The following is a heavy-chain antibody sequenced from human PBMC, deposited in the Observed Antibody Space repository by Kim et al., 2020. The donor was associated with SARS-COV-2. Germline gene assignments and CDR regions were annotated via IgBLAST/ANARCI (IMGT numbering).Heavy chain of an antibody. V-gene: IGHV1-2*02. Sequence: QKFQGRVTVTRDTSISTAYMELSRLRSDDTAVYYCARIYCSSTSCWSFDYWGQGTLVTVSS. D-gene: IGHD2-2*01. CDR3: ARIYCSSTSCWSFDY. J-gene: IGHJ4*02.